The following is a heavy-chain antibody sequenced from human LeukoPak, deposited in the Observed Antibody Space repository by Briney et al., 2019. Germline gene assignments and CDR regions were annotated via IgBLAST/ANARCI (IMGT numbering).Heavy chain of an antibody. Sequence: ASVKVSCKASGYTFTGYYMHWVRQAPGQGLEWMGWINPNSGGTNYAQKFQGRVTMTRDTSISTAYMELSRLRSDDTAVYYCARAGRGASRTKGAFDIWGQGTMVTVSS. V-gene: IGHV1-2*02. CDR1: GYTFTGYY. CDR2: INPNSGGT. J-gene: IGHJ3*02. CDR3: ARAGRGASRTKGAFDI. D-gene: IGHD1/OR15-1a*01.